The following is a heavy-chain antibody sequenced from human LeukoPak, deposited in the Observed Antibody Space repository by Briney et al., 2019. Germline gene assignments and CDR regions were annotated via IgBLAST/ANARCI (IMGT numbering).Heavy chain of an antibody. CDR1: GYTFNNYD. J-gene: IGHJ4*02. CDR3: ARDLDLDSYYFQDG. CDR2: MNPNSGNT. D-gene: IGHD2/OR15-2a*01. Sequence: ASVKVSCKASGYTFNNYDINWVRQAPGQGLEWMGWMNPNSGNTSYAQKFQGRVTMTRDTSISTAYMELSRLRSDDTAVYYCARDLDLDSYYFQDGWGQGTLVTVPS. V-gene: IGHV1-8*01.